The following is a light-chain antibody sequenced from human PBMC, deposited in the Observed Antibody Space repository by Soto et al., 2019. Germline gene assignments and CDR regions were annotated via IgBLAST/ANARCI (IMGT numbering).Light chain of an antibody. J-gene: IGKJ1*01. Sequence: EIEMTQSPATLSASPGARATITCRASQSVSSNLAWYQQKPGQAPRLLIYGASTMATGVPSRFSGSGSGTEFTLTISSLQPEDFAVYYCQQYNNCSPWTFGQGTKVEIK. CDR1: QSVSSN. CDR3: QQYNNCSPWT. V-gene: IGKV3-15*01. CDR2: GAS.